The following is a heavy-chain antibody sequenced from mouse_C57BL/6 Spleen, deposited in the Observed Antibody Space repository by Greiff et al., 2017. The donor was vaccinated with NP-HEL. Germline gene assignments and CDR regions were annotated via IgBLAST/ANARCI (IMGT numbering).Heavy chain of an antibody. CDR2: ISDGGSYT. CDR3: AREGIITTVVAKDWFAY. J-gene: IGHJ3*01. Sequence: EVQLVESGGGLVKPGGSLKLSCAASGFTFSSYAMSWVRQTPEKRLEWVATISDGGSYTYYPDNVKGRFTISSDNAKNNLYLQMSHLKSEDTAMYYCAREGIITTVVAKDWFAYWGQGTLVTVSA. V-gene: IGHV5-4*01. CDR1: GFTFSSYA. D-gene: IGHD1-1*01.